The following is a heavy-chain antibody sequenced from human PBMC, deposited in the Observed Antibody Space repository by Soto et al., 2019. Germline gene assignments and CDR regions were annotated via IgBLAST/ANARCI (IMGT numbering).Heavy chain of an antibody. J-gene: IGHJ5*02. Sequence: QVQLVQSGAEVKKPGSSVKVSCKASGGTFSSYTISWVRQAPGQGLEWMGRIIPILGIANYAQKFQGRVTITADKSTSTAYMELSSLRSEDTAVYYCVRDRPTGYNWFDPWGQGTLVTVSS. CDR3: VRDRPTGYNWFDP. CDR1: GGTFSSYT. CDR2: IIPILGIA. V-gene: IGHV1-69*08.